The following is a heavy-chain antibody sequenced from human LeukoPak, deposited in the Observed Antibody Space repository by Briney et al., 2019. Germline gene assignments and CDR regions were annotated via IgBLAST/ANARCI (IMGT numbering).Heavy chain of an antibody. CDR2: INPDSGGT. CDR3: AREREMTIIRGYFQH. J-gene: IGHJ1*01. CDR1: GYTFTGYY. V-gene: IGHV1-2*02. Sequence: ASVKVSCTASGYTFTGYYLHWVRQAPGQGLERMGGINPDSGGTNYAQPFQGRVTMTRDTSISTVYMELNRLRSDDTAVYYCAREREMTIIRGYFQHWGQGTLVTVSS. D-gene: IGHD5-24*01.